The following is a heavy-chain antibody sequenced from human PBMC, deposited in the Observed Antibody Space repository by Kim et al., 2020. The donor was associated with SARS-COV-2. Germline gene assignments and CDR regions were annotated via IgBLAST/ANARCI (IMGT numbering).Heavy chain of an antibody. V-gene: IGHV3-33*06. Sequence: GGSLRLSCAASGFTFSSYGMHWVRQAPGKGLEWVAVIWYDGSHKYYADSLKGRFTISRDNSKNTLYLQMNSLRAEDTAVDYCAKDSDFGGPRGAFDSWG. J-gene: IGHJ3*02. D-gene: IGHD4-17*01. CDR1: GFTFSSYG. CDR2: IWYDGSHK. CDR3: AKDSDFGGPRGAFDS.